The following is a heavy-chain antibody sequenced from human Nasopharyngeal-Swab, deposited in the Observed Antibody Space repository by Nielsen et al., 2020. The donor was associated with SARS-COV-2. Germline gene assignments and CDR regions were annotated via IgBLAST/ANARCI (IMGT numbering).Heavy chain of an antibody. D-gene: IGHD5-18*01. CDR1: GGPISRYY. V-gene: IGHV4-59*01. Sequence: GSLRLSCTVSGGPISRYYWSWIRQPPGKGLEWIGNIYYSGSTNYNPSLKSRVTISADTSKKQFSLNLSSVTAADTAVYYCARDGPYVGYAFDDWGQGTLVTVSS. CDR2: IYYSGST. CDR3: ARDGPYVGYAFDD. J-gene: IGHJ4*02.